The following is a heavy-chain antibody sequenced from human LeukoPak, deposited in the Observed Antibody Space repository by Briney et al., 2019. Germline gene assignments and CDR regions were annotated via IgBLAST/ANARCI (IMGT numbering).Heavy chain of an antibody. CDR3: ARETQCTNGVCYRLNHYYYYMDV. Sequence: KAGGSLRLSCAASGFTFSSYSMNWVRQAPGKGLEWVSSISSSSSYIYYADSVKGRFTISRDNAKNSLYLQMNSLRAEDTAVYYCARETQCTNGVCYRLNHYYYYMDVWGKGTTVTVSS. J-gene: IGHJ6*03. CDR1: GFTFSSYS. D-gene: IGHD2-8*01. V-gene: IGHV3-21*01. CDR2: ISSSSSYI.